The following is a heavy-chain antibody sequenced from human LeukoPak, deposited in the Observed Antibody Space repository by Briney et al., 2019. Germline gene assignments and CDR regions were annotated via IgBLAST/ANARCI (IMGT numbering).Heavy chain of an antibody. CDR1: GFTFSAYS. Sequence: GGSLRLSCAASGFTFSAYSMNWVRQAPEKGLEWVSYIGSSSSPMYYADSVKGRFTISRDNAKNSLYLQMDSLRAEDMAVYYCARNQAYSFDYWGQGTLVTVSS. CDR2: IGSSSSPM. CDR3: ARNQAYSFDY. V-gene: IGHV3-48*01. D-gene: IGHD4-11*01. J-gene: IGHJ4*02.